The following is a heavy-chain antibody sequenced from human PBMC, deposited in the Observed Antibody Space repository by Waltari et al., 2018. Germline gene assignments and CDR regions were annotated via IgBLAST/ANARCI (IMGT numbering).Heavy chain of an antibody. V-gene: IGHV3-74*01. J-gene: IGHJ4*02. CDR1: GFTFRSSW. CDR3: TRGGNYYFDY. D-gene: IGHD5-12*01. Sequence: EVQLVESGGGLLQPVGSLSLSCAASGFTFRSSWIHWVRQPPGKGLVWVSRINPDGRTTNYADSVRGRFTISRDNAQNTVYLEMNSLRAEDTAVYFCTRGGNYYFDYWGRGTLVTVSS. CDR2: INPDGRTT.